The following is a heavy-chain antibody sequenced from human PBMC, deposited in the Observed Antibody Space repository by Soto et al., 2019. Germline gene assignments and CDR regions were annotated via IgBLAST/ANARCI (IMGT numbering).Heavy chain of an antibody. V-gene: IGHV3-11*06. CDR1: GFTFSDYY. Sequence: PGGSLRLSCASSGFTFSDYYMSWIRQAPGKGLEWLSYISPGSRYPAYADSVKGRFTISRDNARRSLSLQTNSLTVDDTAIYYCGRGGGGGLFDPWGQGSMVTVSS. CDR2: ISPGSRYP. CDR3: GRGGGGGLFDP. D-gene: IGHD2-15*01. J-gene: IGHJ5*02.